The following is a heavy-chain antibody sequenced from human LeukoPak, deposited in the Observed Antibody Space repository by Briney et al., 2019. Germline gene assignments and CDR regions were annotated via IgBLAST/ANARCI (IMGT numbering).Heavy chain of an antibody. D-gene: IGHD5-24*01. Sequence: SVKVSCKASGGTFSSYAISWVRQAPGQGLEWMGGIIPIFGTANYAQKFQGRVTITADESTSTAYMELSSLRSDDTAVYYCARDRLGRLQLLDAFDIWGQGTMVTVSS. V-gene: IGHV1-69*13. CDR1: GGTFSSYA. CDR3: ARDRLGRLQLLDAFDI. CDR2: IIPIFGTA. J-gene: IGHJ3*02.